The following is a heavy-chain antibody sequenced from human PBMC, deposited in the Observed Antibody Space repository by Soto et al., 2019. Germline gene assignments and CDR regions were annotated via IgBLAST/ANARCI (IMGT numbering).Heavy chain of an antibody. J-gene: IGHJ5*02. CDR3: ARYPFSELNCGDYNWFDP. CDR2: ISSSSSYI. Sequence: GGSLRLSCAASGFTFSSYSMNWVRQAPGKGLEWVSSISSSSSYIYYANSVKGRFTISRDNAKNSLYLQVNSLRAEDTAVYYCARYPFSELNCGDYNWFDPWGQGTLVTVSS. V-gene: IGHV3-21*01. CDR1: GFTFSSYS. D-gene: IGHD4-17*01.